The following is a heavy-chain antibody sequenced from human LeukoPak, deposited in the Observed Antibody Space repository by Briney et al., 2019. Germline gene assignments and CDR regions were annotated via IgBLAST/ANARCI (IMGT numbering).Heavy chain of an antibody. Sequence: ASVKVSCEASGYTFTNYGISWVRQAPGQGLEWMGWISAYNGNTNYAKKFQGRVTMTTDTSTSTAYMELRSLRSDDTAVYYCAREVTVWLALDYWGQGTLVTVSS. CDR2: ISAYNGNT. CDR3: AREVTVWLALDY. J-gene: IGHJ4*02. D-gene: IGHD6-19*01. V-gene: IGHV1-18*01. CDR1: GYTFTNYG.